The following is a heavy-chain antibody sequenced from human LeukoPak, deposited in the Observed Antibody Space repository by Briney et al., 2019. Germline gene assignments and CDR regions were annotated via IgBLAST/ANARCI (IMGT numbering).Heavy chain of an antibody. CDR3: ARAHYSGSGRGGFDY. CDR1: GYTFTDYY. CDR2: FNPNRGGT. D-gene: IGHD1-26*01. V-gene: IGHV1-2*02. J-gene: IGHJ4*02. Sequence: ASVKVSCKASGYTFTDYYINWIRQAPGQGLEWMGWFNPNRGGTSYAQNFQGRVTMTRDTPITTAYMELSRLRSDDTAVYYCARAHYSGSGRGGFDYWGQGTLVTVSS.